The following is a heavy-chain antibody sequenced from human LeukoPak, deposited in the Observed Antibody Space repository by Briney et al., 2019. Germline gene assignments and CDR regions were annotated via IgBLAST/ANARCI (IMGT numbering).Heavy chain of an antibody. CDR1: GGSISSGGYY. J-gene: IGHJ4*02. V-gene: IGHV4-31*03. D-gene: IGHD2-15*01. Sequence: PSETLSLTCTVSGGSISSGGYYWSWIRQHPGKGLEWIGYIFYSGSSYYNPSLKGRATISGDTSKNQFSLKLSSVTAADTAVYYCARTYCSGGSCYGDYWGQGTLVTVSS. CDR3: ARTYCSGGSCYGDY. CDR2: IFYSGSS.